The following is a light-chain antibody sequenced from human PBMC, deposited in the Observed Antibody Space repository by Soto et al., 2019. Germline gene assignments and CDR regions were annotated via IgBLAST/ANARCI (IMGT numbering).Light chain of an antibody. CDR2: HAS. CDR1: QGIAKY. CDR3: QQSDNLPLT. J-gene: IGKJ4*01. Sequence: DTQMTQSPSSLSASVGDRVTITCQASQGIAKYLHWDQQKPGKAPKLLIYHASNLQTGVPSRFSGSGSGTDFTLTISRLQPEDSATYFCQQSDNLPLTCGGGTKVEIK. V-gene: IGKV1-33*01.